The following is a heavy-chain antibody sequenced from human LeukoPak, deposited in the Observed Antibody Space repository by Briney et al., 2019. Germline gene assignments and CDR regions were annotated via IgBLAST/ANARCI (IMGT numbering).Heavy chain of an antibody. CDR3: ARGRQDIVVVPADVSGDY. Sequence: PSETLSLTCAVYGGSYSGYYWSWIRQPPGKGLEWIGEINHSGSTNYNPSLKSRVTISVDTSKNQFSLKLSSVTAADTAVYYCARGRQDIVVVPADVSGDYWGQGTLVTVSS. CDR1: GGSYSGYY. D-gene: IGHD2-2*01. CDR2: INHSGST. J-gene: IGHJ4*02. V-gene: IGHV4-34*01.